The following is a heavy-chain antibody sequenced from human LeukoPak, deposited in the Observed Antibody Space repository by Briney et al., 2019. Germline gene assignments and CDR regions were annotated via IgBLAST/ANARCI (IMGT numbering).Heavy chain of an antibody. CDR2: ISYDGSNK. D-gene: IGHD3-22*01. CDR3: AKDLVGGGFYDSSGCSFDY. J-gene: IGHJ4*02. CDR1: GFTFSSFG. Sequence: PGRSLRLSCAASGFTFSSFGMHWVRQAPGKGLEWGALISYDGSNKYYADSVKGRFTISRDNSKNTLYLQMNSLRPEDTAVYYCAKDLVGGGFYDSSGCSFDYWGQGTLVTVSS. V-gene: IGHV3-30*18.